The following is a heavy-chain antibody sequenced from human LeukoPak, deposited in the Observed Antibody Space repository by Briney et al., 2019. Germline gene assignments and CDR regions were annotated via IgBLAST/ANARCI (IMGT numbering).Heavy chain of an antibody. J-gene: IGHJ6*03. CDR3: AKDSYYYYIDV. Sequence: GGSLRLSCAASGFTFRSYGMHWVRQAPGKGLEWVTFIGYDGSNKYYTDSVKGRFTISRDNSKNTLYLQMNSLRTEDTAVYYCAKDSYYYYIDVWGEGTTVTVSS. CDR1: GFTFRSYG. CDR2: IGYDGSNK. V-gene: IGHV3-30*02.